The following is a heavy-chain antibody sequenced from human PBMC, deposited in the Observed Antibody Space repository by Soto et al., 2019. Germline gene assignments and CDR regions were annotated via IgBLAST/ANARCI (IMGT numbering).Heavy chain of an antibody. Sequence: PGGSLRLSCAASGFTFSSYGMHWVRQAPGKGLEWVAVIWYDGSNKYYADSVKGRFTISRDNSKNTLYLQMNSLRAEDTAVYYCARGRSYSAFDIWGQGTMVTVSS. V-gene: IGHV3-33*01. J-gene: IGHJ3*02. CDR1: GFTFSSYG. CDR3: ARGRSYSAFDI. CDR2: IWYDGSNK. D-gene: IGHD1-26*01.